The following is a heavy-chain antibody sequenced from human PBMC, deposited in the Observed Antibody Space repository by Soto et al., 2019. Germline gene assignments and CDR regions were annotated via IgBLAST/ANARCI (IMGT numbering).Heavy chain of an antibody. J-gene: IGHJ5*02. D-gene: IGHD5-12*01. Sequence: GGSLRLSCAASGFTFSNAWMSWVRQAPGKGLEWVGRIKSKTDGGTTDYAAPVKGRFTISRDDSKNTLYLQMNSLKTEDTAVYYCTSETYSGYDYRGNNWFDPWGQGTLVTVSS. V-gene: IGHV3-15*01. CDR1: GFTFSNAW. CDR2: IKSKTDGGTT. CDR3: TSETYSGYDYRGNNWFDP.